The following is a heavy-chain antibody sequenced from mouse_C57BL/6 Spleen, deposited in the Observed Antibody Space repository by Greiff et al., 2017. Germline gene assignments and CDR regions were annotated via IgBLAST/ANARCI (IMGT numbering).Heavy chain of an antibody. CDR2: IDPSDSYT. Sequence: QVQLQQPGAELVMPGASVKLSCKASGYTFTSYWMHWVKQRPGQGLEWIGEIDPSDSYTNYNQKFKGKSTLTVDKSSSTAYMQLSSLTSEDSAVYYCARRPLDVWGTGTTVTVSS. V-gene: IGHV1-69*01. CDR3: ARRPLDV. CDR1: GYTFTSYW. J-gene: IGHJ1*03.